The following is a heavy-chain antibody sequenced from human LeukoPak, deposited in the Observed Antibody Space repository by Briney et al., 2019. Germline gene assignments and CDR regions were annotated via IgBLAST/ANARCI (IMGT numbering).Heavy chain of an antibody. CDR3: ARDPGP. V-gene: IGHV3-66*01. D-gene: IGHD3-10*01. CDR1: GFTFSRYG. J-gene: IGHJ5*02. CDR2: IYSGGST. Sequence: PGGSLRLSCSASGFTFSRYGMNWVRQAPGKGLEWVSVIYSGGSTYYADSVKGRFTISRDNSKNTLYLQMNSLRAEDTAVYYCARDPGPWGQGTLVTVSS.